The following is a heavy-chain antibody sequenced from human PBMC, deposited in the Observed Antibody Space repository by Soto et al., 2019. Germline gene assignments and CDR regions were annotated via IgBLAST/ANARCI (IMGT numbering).Heavy chain of an antibody. J-gene: IGHJ6*02. Sequence: SETLSLTCAVSGGSISSSNWWSCVRQPPGKGLELIGEIYHSGSTNYNPSLKSRVTISVDKSKNQFSLKLSSVTAADTAVYYCASYYYDSSGPYYYYYYGMDVWGQGTTVTVSS. CDR2: IYHSGST. CDR1: GGSISSSNW. CDR3: ASYYYDSSGPYYYYYYGMDV. D-gene: IGHD3-22*01. V-gene: IGHV4-4*02.